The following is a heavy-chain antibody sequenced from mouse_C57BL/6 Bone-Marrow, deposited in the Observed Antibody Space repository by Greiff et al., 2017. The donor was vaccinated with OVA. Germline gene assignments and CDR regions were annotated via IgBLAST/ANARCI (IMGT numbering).Heavy chain of an antibody. D-gene: IGHD1-1*01. V-gene: IGHV1-53*01. CDR1: GYTFTSYW. J-gene: IGHJ1*03. CDR2: INPSNGGT. CDR3: ARPITTVVAWYFDV. Sequence: QVHVKQSGTELVKPGASVKLSCKASGYTFTSYWMHWVKQRPGQGLEWIGNINPSNGGTNYNEKFKSKATLTVDKSSSTAYMQLSSLTSEDSAVYYCARPITTVVAWYFDVWGTGTTVTVSS.